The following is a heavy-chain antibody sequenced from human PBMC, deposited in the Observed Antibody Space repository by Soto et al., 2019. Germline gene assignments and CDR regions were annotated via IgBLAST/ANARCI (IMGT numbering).Heavy chain of an antibody. D-gene: IGHD3-3*01. V-gene: IGHV3-23*01. CDR1: GFTFSSYA. Sequence: GGSLRLSCAASGFTFSSYAMSWVRQAPGKGLEWVSAISGSGGSTYYADSVKGRFTISRDNSKNKLYLKMNSLRAEDTAVYYCAKGKSDFWSGLNPNAFDIWGQGTMVTVSS. J-gene: IGHJ3*02. CDR3: AKGKSDFWSGLNPNAFDI. CDR2: ISGSGGST.